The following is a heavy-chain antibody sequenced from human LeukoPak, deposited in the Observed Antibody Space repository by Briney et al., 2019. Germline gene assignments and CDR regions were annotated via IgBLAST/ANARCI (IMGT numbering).Heavy chain of an antibody. Sequence: PGGSLRLPCAASGFIFNEYGMHWVRQAPGKGLEWVALIQPDGNDKYYVDSVKGRFTVSRDNSKNTLYLQLNSLRVEDTALYYCAKRDKTTEFDYWGQGTLVTVSS. D-gene: IGHD1-1*01. CDR3: AKRDKTTEFDY. V-gene: IGHV3-30*02. CDR1: GFIFNEYG. CDR2: IQPDGNDK. J-gene: IGHJ4*02.